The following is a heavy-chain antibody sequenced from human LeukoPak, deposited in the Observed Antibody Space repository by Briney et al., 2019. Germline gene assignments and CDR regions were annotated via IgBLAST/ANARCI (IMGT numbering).Heavy chain of an antibody. Sequence: PGRSLRLSCAASGFTFSSYSIHWVRRAPGKGLEWVANINHDGSEKHYVDSVKGRFTISRDNAKNSLSLQMTSLRDVDTALYYCGRRGSLSDYWGQGSLVSVSS. CDR1: GFTFSSYS. J-gene: IGHJ4*02. CDR2: INHDGSEK. CDR3: GRRGSLSDY. V-gene: IGHV3-7*01. D-gene: IGHD3-10*01.